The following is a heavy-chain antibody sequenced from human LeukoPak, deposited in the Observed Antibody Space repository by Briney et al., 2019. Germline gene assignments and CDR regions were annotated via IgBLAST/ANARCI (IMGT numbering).Heavy chain of an antibody. D-gene: IGHD3-22*01. CDR2: IYHSGST. CDR3: ARAAFFPYYYDSSGPPGDAFDI. Sequence: SQTLSLTCAVSGGSISSGGYSWSWIRQPPGKGLEWIGYIYHSGSTYYNPSLKSRVTISVDRSKNQFSLKLSSVTAADTAVYYCARAAFFPYYYDSSGPPGDAFDIWGQGTMVTVSS. V-gene: IGHV4-30-2*01. CDR1: GGSISSGGYS. J-gene: IGHJ3*02.